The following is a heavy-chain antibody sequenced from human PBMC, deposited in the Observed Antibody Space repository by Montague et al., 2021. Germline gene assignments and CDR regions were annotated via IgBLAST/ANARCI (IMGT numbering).Heavy chain of an antibody. Sequence: SETRSLTCTVSRSLVNSDYYWGWIRQPPGKGLEWMGSVSHGGRTYYNPSLKSRVTISVDTSHNHFSLKLSSLTAADTAMYYCAGERDRYYYMDIWGKGTTFTVSS. J-gene: IGHJ6*03. CDR3: AGERDRYYYMDI. CDR1: RSLVNSDYY. CDR2: VSHGGRT. V-gene: IGHV4-38-2*02.